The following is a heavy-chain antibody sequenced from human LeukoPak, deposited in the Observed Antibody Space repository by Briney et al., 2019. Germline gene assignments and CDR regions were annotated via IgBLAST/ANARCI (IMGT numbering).Heavy chain of an antibody. D-gene: IGHD6-19*01. CDR2: MYYSGST. CDR3: ARGGSGWYIGYYFDY. J-gene: IGHJ4*02. Sequence: SETLSLTCTVYGGSISSSSYYWGWIRQPPGKGLGGIGSMYYSGSTYYNPSLKSRVTISVDTSEIQFSLKLNSVTAADTAVYYCARGGSGWYIGYYFDYWGQGTLVTVSS. V-gene: IGHV4-39*07. CDR1: GGSISSSSYY.